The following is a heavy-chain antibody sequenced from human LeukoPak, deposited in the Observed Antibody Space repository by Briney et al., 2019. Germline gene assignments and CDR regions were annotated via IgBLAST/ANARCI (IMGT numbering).Heavy chain of an antibody. CDR3: ARLNCSGGSCYSVDH. V-gene: IGHV4-31*03. CDR2: IYYSGST. CDR1: GGSINSGAYY. J-gene: IGHJ5*02. Sequence: SETLSLTCTVSGGSINSGAYYWSWIRQHPGNGLEWIGYIYYSGSTYYNPSLKSRVTISIDTYKNQSSLKLSSVTAADAAVYFCARLNCSGGSCYSVDHWGQGTLITVSS. D-gene: IGHD2-15*01.